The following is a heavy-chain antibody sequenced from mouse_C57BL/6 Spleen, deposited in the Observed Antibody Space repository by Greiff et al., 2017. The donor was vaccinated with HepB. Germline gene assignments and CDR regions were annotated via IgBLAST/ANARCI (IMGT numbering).Heavy chain of an antibody. CDR1: GYSITSGYY. CDR3: ARDYYGSSEAWFAY. D-gene: IGHD1-1*01. Sequence: EVQLQQSGPGLVKPSQSLSLTCSVTGYSITSGYYWNWIRQFPGNKLEWMGYISYDGSNNYNPSLKNRISITRDTSKNQFFLKLNSVTTEDTATYYGARDYYGSSEAWFAYWGQGTMVTVSA. CDR2: ISYDGSN. V-gene: IGHV3-6*01. J-gene: IGHJ3*01.